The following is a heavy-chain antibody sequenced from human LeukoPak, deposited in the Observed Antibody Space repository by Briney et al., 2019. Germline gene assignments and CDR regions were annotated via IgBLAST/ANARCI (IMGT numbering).Heavy chain of an antibody. D-gene: IGHD4-17*01. CDR3: ATVAGTVTTVWLDP. CDR1: GYTFTELS. Sequence: GASVKVSCKVSGYTFTELSMHWVRQAPGKGLEWMGGFDPEDGETIYAQKFQGRVTMTEDTSTDTAYMELSSLRSEDTAVYYCATVAGTVTTVWLDPWGQGTLVTVSS. V-gene: IGHV1-24*01. J-gene: IGHJ5*02. CDR2: FDPEDGET.